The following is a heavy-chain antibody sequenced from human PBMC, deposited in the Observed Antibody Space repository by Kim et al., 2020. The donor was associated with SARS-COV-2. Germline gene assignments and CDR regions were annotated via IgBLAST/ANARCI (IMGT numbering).Heavy chain of an antibody. CDR1: GGSISSGGYY. CDR3: ARIPRDGGYWVDY. Sequence: SETLSLTCTVSGGSISSGGYYWSWIRQHPGKGLEWIGYIYYSGSTYYNPSLKSRVTISVDTSKNQLSLKLSSVTAADTAVYYCARIPRDGGYWVDYWGQGTLVTVSS. D-gene: IGHD2-21*02. V-gene: IGHV4-31*03. J-gene: IGHJ4*02. CDR2: IYYSGST.